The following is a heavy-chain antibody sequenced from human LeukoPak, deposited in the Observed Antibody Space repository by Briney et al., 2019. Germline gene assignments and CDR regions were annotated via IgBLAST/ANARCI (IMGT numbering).Heavy chain of an antibody. CDR1: GFTFSDYS. J-gene: IGHJ4*02. Sequence: GGSLRLSCAASGFTFSDYSINWVRQAPGKGLEWVSYISSSSTTIFYADSVKGRFTISRDNSKNTLYLQMNSLRAEDTAVYYCARDGVQYSSSWYFDYWGQGTLVTVSS. D-gene: IGHD6-13*01. V-gene: IGHV3-48*01. CDR2: ISSSSTTI. CDR3: ARDGVQYSSSWYFDY.